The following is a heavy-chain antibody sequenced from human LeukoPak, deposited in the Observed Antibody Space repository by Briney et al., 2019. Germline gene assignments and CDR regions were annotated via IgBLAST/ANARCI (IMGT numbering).Heavy chain of an antibody. CDR1: GFTFSSYW. J-gene: IGHJ4*02. V-gene: IGHV3-7*01. CDR2: IKQDGSEK. CDR3: ARDGGEYYYDNSDYWGNFDY. Sequence: GGSLRLSCAASGFTFSSYWMSWVRQAPGKGLELVANIKQDGSEKYYVDSLKGRFTISRDNAKNSLFLQMNSLRAEDTAVYYCARDGGEYYYDNSDYWGNFDYWGQGTLVTVSS. D-gene: IGHD3-22*01.